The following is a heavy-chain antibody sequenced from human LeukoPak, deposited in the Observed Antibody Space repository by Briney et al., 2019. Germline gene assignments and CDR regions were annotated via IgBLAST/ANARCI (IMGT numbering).Heavy chain of an antibody. D-gene: IGHD3-10*01. Sequence: SVKVSCKASGYTFTSYAMHWVRQAPGQRLEWMGWINAGNGNTKYSQKFQGRVTITRDTSASTAYMELSSLRSEDTAVYYCARGRITMVRGVISFGYFDYWGQGTLVTVSS. V-gene: IGHV1-3*01. CDR3: ARGRITMVRGVISFGYFDY. J-gene: IGHJ4*02. CDR2: INAGNGNT. CDR1: GYTFTSYA.